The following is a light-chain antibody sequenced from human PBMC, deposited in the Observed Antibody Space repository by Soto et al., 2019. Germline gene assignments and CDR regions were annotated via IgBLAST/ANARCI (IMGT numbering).Light chain of an antibody. CDR2: DVN. V-gene: IGLV2-8*01. CDR3: TSHAGSDNPFV. CDR1: SSDVGGYNY. Sequence: QSALTQPPSASGSPGQSVTISCTGTSSDVGGYNYVYWYQQHPGKAPKVMIYDVNKRPSGVPDRFSGSKSGNTASLTVSGLQAEDEAHYYCTSHAGSDNPFVFGTGTKLTVL. J-gene: IGLJ1*01.